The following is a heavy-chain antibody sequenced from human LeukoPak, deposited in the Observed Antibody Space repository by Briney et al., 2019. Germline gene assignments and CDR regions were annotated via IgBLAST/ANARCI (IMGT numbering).Heavy chain of an antibody. CDR2: ISFDGSDA. D-gene: IGHD3-9*01. CDR1: GFTFSGFW. CDR3: AGGTGWLIDS. V-gene: IGHV3-74*01. J-gene: IGHJ4*02. Sequence: GGSLRLSCAASGFTFSGFWMHWVRQAPGKGLVWVSCISFDGSDATYADSVKGRFTISRDNAKNTLHLQMDSLTVEDTAVYYCAGGTGWLIDSWGQGTLVTVSS.